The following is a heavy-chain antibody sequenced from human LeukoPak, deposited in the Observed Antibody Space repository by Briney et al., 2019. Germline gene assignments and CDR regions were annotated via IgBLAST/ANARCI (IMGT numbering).Heavy chain of an antibody. CDR3: ARRASYYDSSGYYWGDYFDY. J-gene: IGHJ4*02. CDR2: IHTSGST. D-gene: IGHD3-22*01. V-gene: IGHV4-4*09. CDR1: GGSISSYY. Sequence: SETLSLTCTVSGGSISSYYWSWIRQPPGKGLEWIGYIHTSGSTNYNPSLKSRVTISVDTSKNQFSLKLSSVTAADTAVYYCARRASYYDSSGYYWGDYFDYWGQGTLVTVSS.